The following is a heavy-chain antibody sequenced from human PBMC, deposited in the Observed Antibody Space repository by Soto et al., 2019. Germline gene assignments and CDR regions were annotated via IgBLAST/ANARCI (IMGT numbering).Heavy chain of an antibody. D-gene: IGHD2-2*01. V-gene: IGHV1-3*01. CDR3: ARGPPPPDCSSTSCYPNIGPFDY. CDR1: GYTFTSYA. J-gene: IGHJ4*02. CDR2: INAGNGNT. Sequence: GASVKVSCKASGYTFTSYAMHWVRQAPGQRLEWMGWINAGNGNTKYSQKFQGRVTITRDTSASTAYMELSSLRSEDTAVYYCARGPPPPDCSSTSCYPNIGPFDYWGQGSLVTVS.